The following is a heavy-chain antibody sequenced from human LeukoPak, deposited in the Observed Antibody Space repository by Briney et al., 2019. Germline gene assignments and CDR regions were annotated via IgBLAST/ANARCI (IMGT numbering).Heavy chain of an antibody. CDR2: ISAYNGNT. CDR3: ARASYYDSSGYYYY. D-gene: IGHD3-22*01. J-gene: IGHJ4*02. V-gene: IGHV1-18*01. Sequence: ASVKVSCKASGYTFNTHGVSWVRQAPGQGLEWMGWISAYNGNTNYAQKLQGRVTMTTDTSTSTAYMELRSLRSDDTAVYYCARASYYDSSGYYYYWGQGTLVTVSS. CDR1: GYTFNTHG.